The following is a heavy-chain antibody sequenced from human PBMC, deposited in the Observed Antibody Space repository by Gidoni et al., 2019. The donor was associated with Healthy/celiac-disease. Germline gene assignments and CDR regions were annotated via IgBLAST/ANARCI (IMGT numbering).Heavy chain of an antibody. CDR1: GYPFTGYY. V-gene: IGHV1-2*02. J-gene: IGHJ4*02. Sequence: QVQLVQSGAEVKKPGASVKVSCKASGYPFTGYYMHWVRQAPGQGLEWMGWINPNSGGTNYAQKFQGRVTMTRDTSISTAYMELSRLRSDDTAVYYCARVELHYYDSSGLDYWGQGTLVTVSS. CDR3: ARVELHYYDSSGLDY. CDR2: INPNSGGT. D-gene: IGHD3-22*01.